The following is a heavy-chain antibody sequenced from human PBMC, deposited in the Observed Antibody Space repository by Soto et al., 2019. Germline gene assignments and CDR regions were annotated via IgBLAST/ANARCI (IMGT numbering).Heavy chain of an antibody. D-gene: IGHD6-13*01. CDR3: ARVDSSWSGWFDP. CDR1: GFTFSSYS. Sequence: GGSLRLSCAASGFTFSSYSMNWVRQAPGKGLEWVSSISSSSSYIYYADSVKGRFTISRDNAKNSLYLQMNSLRAEDTAVYYCARVDSSWSGWFDPWGQGTLVTVSS. CDR2: ISSSSSYI. J-gene: IGHJ5*02. V-gene: IGHV3-21*01.